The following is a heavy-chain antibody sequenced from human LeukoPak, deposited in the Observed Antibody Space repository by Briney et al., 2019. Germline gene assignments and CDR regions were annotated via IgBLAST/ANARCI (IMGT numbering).Heavy chain of an antibody. CDR2: IKSKTDGGTT. V-gene: IGHV3-15*01. Sequence: PGGSLRLSCAASGFTFSNAWMSWVRQAPGKGLEWVGRIKSKTDGGTTDYAAPVKGRFTISRDDSKNTLYLQMNSLKTEDTAAYYCTTRSFVGATVQRDFDYWGQGTLVTVSS. D-gene: IGHD1-26*01. CDR3: TTRSFVGATVQRDFDY. J-gene: IGHJ4*02. CDR1: GFTFSNAW.